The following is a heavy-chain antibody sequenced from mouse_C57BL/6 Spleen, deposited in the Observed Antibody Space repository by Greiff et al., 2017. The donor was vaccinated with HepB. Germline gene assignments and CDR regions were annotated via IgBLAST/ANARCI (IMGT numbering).Heavy chain of an antibody. J-gene: IGHJ1*03. V-gene: IGHV5-4*01. CDR1: GFTFSSYA. Sequence: EVQVVESGGGLVKPGGSLKLSCAASGFTFSSYAMSWVRQTPEKRLEWVATISDGGSYTYYPDNVKGRFTISRDNAKNNLYLQMSHLKSEDTAMYYCARDLDSDYYGSRWYFDVWGTGTTVTVSS. CDR2: ISDGGSYT. D-gene: IGHD1-1*01. CDR3: ARDLDSDYYGSRWYFDV.